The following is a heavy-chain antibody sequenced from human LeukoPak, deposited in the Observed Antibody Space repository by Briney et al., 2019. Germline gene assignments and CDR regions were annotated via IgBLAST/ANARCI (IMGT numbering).Heavy chain of an antibody. CDR3: ARGRYSGSYYLLDY. CDR2: INHSGST. CDR1: GGSFSGYY. J-gene: IGHJ4*02. D-gene: IGHD1-26*01. Sequence: MPSETLSLTCAVYGGSFSGYYWSWIRQPPGKGLEWIGEINHSGSTDYNPSLKSRVTISVDTSKNQFSLKLSSVTAADTAVYYCARGRYSGSYYLLDYWGQGTLVTVSS. V-gene: IGHV4-34*01.